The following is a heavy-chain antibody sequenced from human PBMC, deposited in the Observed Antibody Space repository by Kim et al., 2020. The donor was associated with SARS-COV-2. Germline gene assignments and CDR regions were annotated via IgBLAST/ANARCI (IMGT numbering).Heavy chain of an antibody. CDR1: GFTVSSNY. D-gene: IGHD3-10*01. V-gene: IGHV3-66*01. Sequence: GGSLRLSCAASGFTVSSNYMSWVRQAPGKGLEWVSFIYSGGSTYYADSVKGRFTISRDNSKNTLYLQMNSLRAEDTAVYYCARTYGSWSYYHYYYGMDVWGQGTTVTVSS. CDR2: IYSGGST. CDR3: ARTYGSWSYYHYYYGMDV. J-gene: IGHJ6*02.